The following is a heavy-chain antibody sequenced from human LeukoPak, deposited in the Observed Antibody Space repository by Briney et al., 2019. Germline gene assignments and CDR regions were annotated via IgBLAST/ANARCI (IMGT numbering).Heavy chain of an antibody. D-gene: IGHD3-3*01. CDR2: IYSGGST. Sequence: GGSLRLSCAASGFTVSSNYMSWVRQAPGEGLEWGSVIYSGGSTYYADSVKGRFTISRDNSKNTLYLQMNSLRAEDTAVYYCARDDDLWGDRAFDIWGQGTMVTVSS. J-gene: IGHJ3*02. V-gene: IGHV3-53*01. CDR3: ARDDDLWGDRAFDI. CDR1: GFTVSSNY.